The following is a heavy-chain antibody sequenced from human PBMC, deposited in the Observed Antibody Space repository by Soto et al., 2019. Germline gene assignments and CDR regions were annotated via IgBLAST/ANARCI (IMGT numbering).Heavy chain of an antibody. CDR2: IIPISGTA. V-gene: IGHV1-69*01. D-gene: IGHD2-2*01. CDR3: ARSQGSSTSLEIYYYYYYGMDV. CDR1: GGTFSSYA. J-gene: IGHJ6*02. Sequence: QVQLVQSGAEVKKPGSSVKVSCTASGGTFSSYAISWVRQAPGQGLEWMGGIIPISGTANYAQKFQGRVTITADDSTRTAYMELSSLRSEDAAVYYCARSQGSSTSLEIYYYYYYGMDVWGQGTTVTVSS.